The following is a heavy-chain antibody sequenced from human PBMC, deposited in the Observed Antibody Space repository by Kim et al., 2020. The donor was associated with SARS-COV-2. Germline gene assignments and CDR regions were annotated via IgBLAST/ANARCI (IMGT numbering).Heavy chain of an antibody. Sequence: SETLSLTCAVYGGSFSGYYWSWICQPPGKGLEWIGEINHRGSTNYNPSLKSRVTISVDTSKNQFSLKLSSVTAADTAVYFFARVRRVGATIWRFHYWGQG. CDR1: GGSFSGYY. CDR3: ARVRRVGATIWRFHY. D-gene: IGHD1-26*01. V-gene: IGHV4-34*01. CDR2: INHRGST. J-gene: IGHJ4*02.